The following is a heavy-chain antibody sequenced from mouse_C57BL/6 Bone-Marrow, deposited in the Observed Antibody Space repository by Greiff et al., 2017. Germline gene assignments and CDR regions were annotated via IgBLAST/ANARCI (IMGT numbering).Heavy chain of an antibody. V-gene: IGHV14-4*01. D-gene: IGHD2-3*01. CDR3: ASFDGNYCDF. CDR2: IDPEIGDT. J-gene: IGHJ2*01. Sequence: EVKLVESGAELVRPGASVKLSCTASGFNIKDDYIHWVKQRPEQGLEWIGWIDPEIGDTEYASKFQGKATITSDTPSNTAYIQLSSLTSEDTSISYCASFDGNYCDFWGQGTPLTVAS. CDR1: GFNIKDDY.